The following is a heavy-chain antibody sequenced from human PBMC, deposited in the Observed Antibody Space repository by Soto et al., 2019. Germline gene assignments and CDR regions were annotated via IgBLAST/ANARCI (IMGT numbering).Heavy chain of an antibody. CDR3: ARCLQAHWNYEAFHI. V-gene: IGHV3-23*01. J-gene: IGHJ3*02. Sequence: EVKLLESGGGLVQPGGSLRLSCAAAGFTFSNYAMSWVRQAPGKGLEWVSHITGGGTTYYADSVKGRFTIARDSSRNTLYLQMDSLRAEDTALYCGARCLQAHWNYEAFHIWGQGTMVTVSS. CDR1: GFTFSNYA. D-gene: IGHD1-7*01. CDR2: ITGGGTT.